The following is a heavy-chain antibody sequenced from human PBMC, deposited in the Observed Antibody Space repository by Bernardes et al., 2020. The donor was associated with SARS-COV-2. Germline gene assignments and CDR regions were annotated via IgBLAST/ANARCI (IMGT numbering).Heavy chain of an antibody. CDR2: IYSGGST. V-gene: IGHV3-66*01. CDR1: GFTVSSNY. J-gene: IGHJ6*02. Sequence: GGSLRLSCAASGFTVSSNYIRWVRQSPGKGLEWFSVIYSGGSTYSADSVKGRFTISRDNSKNTLYLQMNSLRAEDTAVYYCARGLGGSGSYYIPLQHYYYYGMDVWGQGTTVTVSS. CDR3: ARGLGGSGSYYIPLQHYYYYGMDV. D-gene: IGHD3-10*01.